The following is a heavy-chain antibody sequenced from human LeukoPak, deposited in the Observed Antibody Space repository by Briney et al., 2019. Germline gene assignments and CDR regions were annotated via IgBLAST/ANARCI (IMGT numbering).Heavy chain of an antibody. CDR3: ARSGYSISAYHSDF. CDR2: IYTTGRT. J-gene: IGHJ4*02. V-gene: IGHV4-4*07. Sequence: TSETLSLTCDVSGVSIQSYWWSWVRKPAGKGLEWIGRIYTTGRTNYSPSFQSRVTMSIDLSSNQFSLTLRSVTAADTAVYYCARSGYSISAYHSDFWGQGAPVSVSS. D-gene: IGHD5-18*01. CDR1: GVSIQSYW.